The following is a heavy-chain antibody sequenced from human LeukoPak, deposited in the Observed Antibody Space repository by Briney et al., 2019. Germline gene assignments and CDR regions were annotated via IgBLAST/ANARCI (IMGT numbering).Heavy chain of an antibody. V-gene: IGHV3-7*01. CDR1: GFTFSSYW. J-gene: IGHJ4*02. D-gene: IGHD3-3*01. CDR3: ARADTGFLYDFWSGLQQNQFDY. Sequence: GGSLRLSCAASGFTFSSYWMSWVRQAPGKGLEWVANIKQDGSEKYYVDSVKGRFTISRDNAKNSLYLQMNSLRAEDTAVYYCARADTGFLYDFWSGLQQNQFDYWGQGTLVTVSS. CDR2: IKQDGSEK.